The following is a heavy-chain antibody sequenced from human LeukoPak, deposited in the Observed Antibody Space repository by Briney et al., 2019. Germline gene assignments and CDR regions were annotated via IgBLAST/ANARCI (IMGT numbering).Heavy chain of an antibody. Sequence: SETLSLTCTVSGGSISSSSYYWGWIRQPPGKGLEWIGSIYYSGSTYYNPSLKSRVTISVDTSKNQFSLKLSSVTAADTAVYYCASGIPPNDAFDIWGQGTMVTVSS. CDR1: GGSISSSSYY. CDR2: IYYSGST. D-gene: IGHD1-14*01. J-gene: IGHJ3*02. V-gene: IGHV4-39*01. CDR3: ASGIPPNDAFDI.